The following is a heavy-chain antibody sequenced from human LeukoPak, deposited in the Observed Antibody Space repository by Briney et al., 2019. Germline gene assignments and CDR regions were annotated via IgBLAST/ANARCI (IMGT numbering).Heavy chain of an antibody. D-gene: IGHD1-14*01. CDR2: IYSGGST. CDR3: AKPSTGLTYYFDY. CDR1: GFPVSSNY. J-gene: IGHJ4*02. V-gene: IGHV3-53*01. Sequence: GGSQRLSCAASGFPVSSNYMSWVRQAPGKGLEWVSVIYSGGSTYYADSVKGRFTISRDKSKNMLYLQMNSLRAEDTAVYYCAKPSTGLTYYFDYWGQGTLVTVSS.